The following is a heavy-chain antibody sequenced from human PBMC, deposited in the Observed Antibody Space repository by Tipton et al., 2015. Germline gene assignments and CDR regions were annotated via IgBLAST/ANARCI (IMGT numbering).Heavy chain of an antibody. Sequence: SLRLSCAASGFAFSSYWMSWVRQAPGKGLEWVGQTNEDGRETHFGDSVRGRFTISRNNAEKSLYLDMNSVTVEDTAVYYCARDAPGTTFDYWGQGARVTVSS. V-gene: IGHV3-7*01. CDR1: GFAFSSYW. D-gene: IGHD1-1*01. CDR2: TNEDGRET. J-gene: IGHJ4*02. CDR3: ARDAPGTTFDY.